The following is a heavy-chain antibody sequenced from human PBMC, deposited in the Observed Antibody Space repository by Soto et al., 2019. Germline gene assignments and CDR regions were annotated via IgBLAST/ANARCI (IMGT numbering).Heavy chain of an antibody. J-gene: IGHJ4*02. Sequence: SGPTLVNPTQTLTLTCTFSGFSLSTSGVGVGWIRQPPGKALEWLALIYWDDDKRCSPSLKSRLTITKDTSKNQVVLTMTNMDPVDTATYYCAHTGYDFWSGYPYYFDYWGQGTLVTVSS. CDR1: GFSLSTSGVG. CDR3: AHTGYDFWSGYPYYFDY. CDR2: IYWDDDK. V-gene: IGHV2-5*02. D-gene: IGHD3-3*01.